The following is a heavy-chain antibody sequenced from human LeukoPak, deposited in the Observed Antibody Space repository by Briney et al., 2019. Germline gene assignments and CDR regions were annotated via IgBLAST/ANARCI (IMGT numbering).Heavy chain of an antibody. V-gene: IGHV4-39*02. CDR1: GDSISRSTYY. D-gene: IGHD6-25*01. CDR3: ARSSGTGTFSY. CDR2: VYYGRSP. J-gene: IGHJ4*02. Sequence: KPSETLSLTCTVSGDSISRSTYYWAWIRQPPGKGLEWIGSVYYGRSPYFSPSLESRATISVDTSKNHFSLKMSSVTAADTAVYYCARSSGTGTFSYWGQGTLVTVSS.